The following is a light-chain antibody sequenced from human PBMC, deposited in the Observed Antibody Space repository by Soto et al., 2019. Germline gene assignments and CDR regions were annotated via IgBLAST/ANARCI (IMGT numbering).Light chain of an antibody. CDR3: QQAHSFPLT. V-gene: IGKV1D-12*01. J-gene: IGKJ4*01. Sequence: DIPMTQSPSSVSASVGDRVTITCRASQDITYWLAWYQQTPGKVPKVLIYDASSLQGGVPSRFSGSGSGTDFTLTISSLQPEDSATYYCQQAHSFPLTFGGGTKVEIK. CDR2: DAS. CDR1: QDITYW.